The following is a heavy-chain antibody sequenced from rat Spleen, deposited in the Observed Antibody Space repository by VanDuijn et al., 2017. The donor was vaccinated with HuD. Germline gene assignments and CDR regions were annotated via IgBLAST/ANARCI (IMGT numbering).Heavy chain of an antibody. CDR2: ITNFGDNT. CDR3: TAGGGYWDY. V-gene: IGHV5-31*01. CDR1: GFTFSNYW. Sequence: EVQLVESGGGLVQPGRSLRLSCVASGFTFSNYWMTWIRQAPGKGLEWVASITNFGDNTYYPDSVKGRFTISRDNAKNTLYLQMNSLRSEDTATYYCTAGGGYWDYWGQGVMVTVSS. J-gene: IGHJ2*01. D-gene: IGHD1-11*01.